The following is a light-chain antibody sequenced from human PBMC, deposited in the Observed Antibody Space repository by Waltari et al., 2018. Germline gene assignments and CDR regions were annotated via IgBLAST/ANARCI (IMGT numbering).Light chain of an antibody. CDR3: QQFSSSVMYT. Sequence: EIELTQSPGTLSVSPGERATLSCRASQCVSRSRLAWYVHKAGQSPRLLIYAASVRATGIPDRFSGSGSGTDFSLTISRVEPEDSAVYYCQQFSSSVMYTFGQGTKVEI. J-gene: IGKJ2*01. V-gene: IGKV3-20*01. CDR2: AAS. CDR1: QCVSRSR.